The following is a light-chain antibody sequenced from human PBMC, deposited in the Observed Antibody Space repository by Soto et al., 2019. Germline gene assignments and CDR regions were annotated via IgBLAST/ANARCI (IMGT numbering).Light chain of an antibody. CDR2: DAS. V-gene: IGKV1-33*01. CDR3: QQYQSLPFT. J-gene: IGKJ3*01. Sequence: DIQMTQSPSSLSASVGDRVTITCQASQDISDYLNWYHQKPGKAPKFLIYDASYLETGVPSRFSGSGSGTDFTFTISSLQPEDIGTYYCQQYQSLPFTFGPGTTVDSK. CDR1: QDISDY.